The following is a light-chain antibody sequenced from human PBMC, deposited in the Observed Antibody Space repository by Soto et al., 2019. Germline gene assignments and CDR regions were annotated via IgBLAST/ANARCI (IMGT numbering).Light chain of an antibody. V-gene: IGKV1-17*03. CDR1: QDIGYH. Sequence: DIQMTQSPSAMSAAVGDRVTITCRASQDIGYHLGWFQQKPGKAPKRLIYSASSLDSGVPSRFSATGSGTEFTITISSLHPEDFATYYCQLHTTYPRPFGQGTKVEVK. J-gene: IGKJ1*01. CDR2: SAS. CDR3: QLHTTYPRP.